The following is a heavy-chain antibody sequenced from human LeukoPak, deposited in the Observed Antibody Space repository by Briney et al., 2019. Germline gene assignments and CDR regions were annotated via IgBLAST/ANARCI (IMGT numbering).Heavy chain of an antibody. J-gene: IGHJ3*02. D-gene: IGHD4-23*01. Sequence: SGESLRLSCAASGFTFSSYSLNWVRQAPGKGLEWVSSISSSGSYMYYADSVKGRFTISRDNAKNSLCLQMNSLRAEDTAVYYCARAKTTVVTPGAFDIWGQGTMVTVSS. CDR2: ISSSGSYM. V-gene: IGHV3-21*01. CDR3: ARAKTTVVTPGAFDI. CDR1: GFTFSSYS.